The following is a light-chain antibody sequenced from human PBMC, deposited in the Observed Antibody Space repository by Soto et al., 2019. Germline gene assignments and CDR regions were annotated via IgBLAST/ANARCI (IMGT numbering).Light chain of an antibody. Sequence: EIVLTQSPGTLSLSPGERATLSCRASQSITSTYLAWYQQKPGQAPRLLIYGASSRASGIPDRFSGSGSGTDFTLTISRLEPEDFAVDYCQQYGSSPPFTCGPGTKVDIK. J-gene: IGKJ3*01. CDR3: QQYGSSPPFT. CDR2: GAS. CDR1: QSITSTY. V-gene: IGKV3-20*01.